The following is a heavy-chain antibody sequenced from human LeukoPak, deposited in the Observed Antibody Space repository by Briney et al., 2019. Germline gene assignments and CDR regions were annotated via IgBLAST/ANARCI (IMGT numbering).Heavy chain of an antibody. Sequence: GGSLRLSCAASGFTFSSYAMSWVRQAPGKGLEWVSAIRGSGDSTYYADSAKGRFTISRDNSKHTLYLQMSSLRAEDTAVYYCAKSNLYGGNSGFGFDIWGQGTMVTVSS. CDR3: AKSNLYGGNSGFGFDI. J-gene: IGHJ3*02. V-gene: IGHV3-23*01. D-gene: IGHD4-23*01. CDR1: GFTFSSYA. CDR2: IRGSGDST.